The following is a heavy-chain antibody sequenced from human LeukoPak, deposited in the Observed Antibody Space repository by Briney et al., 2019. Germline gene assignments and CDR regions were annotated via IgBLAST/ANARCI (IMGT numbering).Heavy chain of an antibody. CDR3: ARLGAVTMEVDP. V-gene: IGHV3-21*04. CDR1: GFIFSTYS. D-gene: IGHD3-10*01. J-gene: IGHJ5*02. Sequence: GGSLRLSCTASGFIFSTYSMNWVRQAPGKGLEWVSSISSGTSYIYYADSVEGRFTISRDNAKNLLYLHMNSLRAEDTAVYYCARLGAVTMEVDPWGQGTLVTVSS. CDR2: ISSGTSYI.